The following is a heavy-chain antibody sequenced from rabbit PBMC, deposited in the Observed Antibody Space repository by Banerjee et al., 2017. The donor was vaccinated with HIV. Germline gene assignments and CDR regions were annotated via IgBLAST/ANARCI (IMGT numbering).Heavy chain of an antibody. CDR2: IYGGSSGST. CDR1: GFSFSSSYY. Sequence: QSLEESGGDLVKPGASLTLTCTASGFSFSSSYYMSWVRQAPGKGLEWIGCIYGGSSGSTYYASWAKGRFTISKTSSTTVTLQMTSLTAADTATYFCARDHNAGSSYYRGAFDPRGQGTLVTVS. D-gene: IGHD8-1*01. V-gene: IGHV1S40*01. J-gene: IGHJ2*01. CDR3: ARDHNAGSSYYRGAFDP.